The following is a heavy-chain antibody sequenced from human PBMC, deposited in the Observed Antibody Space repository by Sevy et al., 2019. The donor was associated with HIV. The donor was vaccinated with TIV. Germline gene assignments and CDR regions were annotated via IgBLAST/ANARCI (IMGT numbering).Heavy chain of an antibody. CDR1: GFTFNTHA. V-gene: IGHV3-23*01. CDR3: AKALNPALESMIEVILRTLKGFDV. J-gene: IGHJ3*01. CDR2: ISGPGLST. D-gene: IGHD3-22*01. Sequence: GGSLRLCCTASGFTFNTHAMTWVRQAPGKGLEWVSVISGPGLSTSYADSVKGRFTISRDNSKNTLYLELNSLGVDDMATYYGAKALNPALESMIEVILRTLKGFDVWGQGTMVTVSS.